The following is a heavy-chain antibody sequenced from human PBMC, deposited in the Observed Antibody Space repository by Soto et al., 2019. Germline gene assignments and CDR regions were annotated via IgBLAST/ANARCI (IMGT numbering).Heavy chain of an antibody. CDR1: GFTFSSYT. CDR2: ISARGGST. CDR3: ARDPPNDKTQLDYGMDV. Sequence: EVQLLESGGGLGQGGGSLRLSCAASGFTFSSYTMNWVRQTPGKELEWVSLISARGGSTYYADSVKGRFTISRDNSKNTLYLQMNSLRAEDTGVYYCARDPPNDKTQLDYGMDVWGQGTAVTVSS. V-gene: IGHV3-23*01. J-gene: IGHJ6*02. D-gene: IGHD2-2*01.